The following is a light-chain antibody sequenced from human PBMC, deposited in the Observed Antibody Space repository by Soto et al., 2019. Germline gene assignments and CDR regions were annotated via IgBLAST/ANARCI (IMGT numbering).Light chain of an antibody. CDR1: QSVSSSY. J-gene: IGKJ4*01. V-gene: IGKV3-20*01. CDR2: GAS. Sequence: EIVLTQSPGTLSLSPGERPTLSCRASQSVSSSYLAWYQQKPGQAPXLXXYGASSRATGIPDRFSGSGSGTDFTLPISRLEPEDFAAYYCQQYGSSLLLTFGGGTKVDIK. CDR3: QQYGSSLLLT.